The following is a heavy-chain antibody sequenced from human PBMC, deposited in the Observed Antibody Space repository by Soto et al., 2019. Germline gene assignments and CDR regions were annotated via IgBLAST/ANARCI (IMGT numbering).Heavy chain of an antibody. D-gene: IGHD2-15*01. J-gene: IGHJ6*02. V-gene: IGHV1-8*02. CDR1: GYTFTSYD. CDR3: ARQAIVGGYYYYGMDV. CDR2: MNPNSGNT. Sequence: GASVKVSCKASGYTFTSYDINWVRQATGQGLEWMGWMNPNSGNTGYAQKFQGRVTMTRNTSISTADMELSSLRSEDTAVYYCARQAIVGGYYYYGMDVWGQGTTVTVSS.